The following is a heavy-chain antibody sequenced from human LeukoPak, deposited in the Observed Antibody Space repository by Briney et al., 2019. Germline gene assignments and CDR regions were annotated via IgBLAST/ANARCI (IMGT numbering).Heavy chain of an antibody. Sequence: GGSLRLSCAASGFTLSDHYMDWVRQAPGKGLEWVGRTRNKANSYTTEYAASVKGRFTISRDDSKSIAYLQMNSLKTEDTAVYYCSRDLVGYDFWKWGQGTLVTVSS. CDR3: SRDLVGYDFWK. V-gene: IGHV3-72*01. CDR2: TRNKANSYTT. D-gene: IGHD3-3*01. CDR1: GFTLSDHY. J-gene: IGHJ4*02.